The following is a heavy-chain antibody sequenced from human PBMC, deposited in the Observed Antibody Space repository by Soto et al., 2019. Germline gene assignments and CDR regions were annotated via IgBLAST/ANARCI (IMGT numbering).Heavy chain of an antibody. CDR2: INAGNGNT. J-gene: IGHJ6*02. CDR3: ARDGAYYDSSGYYHYYGIDV. CDR1: GYTFTSYA. D-gene: IGHD3-22*01. Sequence: ASVKVSCKASGYTFTSYAMHWVRQAPGQRLEWMGWINAGNGNTKYSQKFQGRVTITRDTSASTAYMELSSLRSEDTAVYYCARDGAYYDSSGYYHYYGIDVWGQGTTVTVSS. V-gene: IGHV1-3*01.